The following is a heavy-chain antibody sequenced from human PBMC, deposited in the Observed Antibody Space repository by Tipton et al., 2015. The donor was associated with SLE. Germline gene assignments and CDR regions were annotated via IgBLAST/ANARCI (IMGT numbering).Heavy chain of an antibody. CDR1: GGSISSYF. CDR2: IDNTGRT. V-gene: IGHV4-59*01. Sequence: TLSLTCAVYGGSISSYFWTWIRQPPGKGLEWIGFIDNTGRTSYNPSVKSRVTISIDTSKNQFSLKLASVTAADTAVYYCARDRMVVNYWGQGTLVSVSS. J-gene: IGHJ4*02. CDR3: ARDRMVVNY. D-gene: IGHD2-15*01.